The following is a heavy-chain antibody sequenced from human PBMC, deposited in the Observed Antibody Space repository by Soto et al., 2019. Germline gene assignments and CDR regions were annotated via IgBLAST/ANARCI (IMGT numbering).Heavy chain of an antibody. CDR1: GLTISGKKY. V-gene: IGHV3-53*01. CDR2: LYDVDGS. Sequence: DVQLVESGGGLIQPGESLRLSCAAFGLTISGKKYVAWVRKAPGKGLEWVSALYDVDGSFYADSVTGRFTTSSDSSKTTVYLQMNDLRPDDTAVYYCATWHEREHAFDVLGQGTTVTISS. CDR3: ATWHEREHAFDV. J-gene: IGHJ3*01. D-gene: IGHD1-1*01.